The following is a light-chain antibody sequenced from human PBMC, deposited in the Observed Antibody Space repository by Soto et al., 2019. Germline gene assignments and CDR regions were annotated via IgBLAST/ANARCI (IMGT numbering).Light chain of an antibody. Sequence: DIQLTRSPSFLSASVGNIFTITCRASQDISDYLAWYQQRPGKAPKLLIYAASTLQSGVPSRLRGSGYGTELTITITSMQHEDFATYYCQQLNSFPITFGHGTRLEIK. V-gene: IGKV1-9*01. CDR2: AAS. J-gene: IGKJ5*01. CDR1: QDISDY. CDR3: QQLNSFPIT.